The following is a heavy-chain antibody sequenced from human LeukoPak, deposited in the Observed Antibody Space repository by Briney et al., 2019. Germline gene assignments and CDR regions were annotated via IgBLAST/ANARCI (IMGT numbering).Heavy chain of an antibody. V-gene: IGHV3-30-3*01. Sequence: GGSLRLSCAASGFTFSSHAMHWVRQAPGKGLEWVAVISYDGSNKYYADSVKGRFTISRDNSKNTLYLQMNSLRAEDTAAYYCARELELWFGELLLRSPDYWGQGTLVTVSS. D-gene: IGHD3-10*01. CDR3: ARELELWFGELLLRSPDY. CDR2: ISYDGSNK. J-gene: IGHJ4*02. CDR1: GFTFSSHA.